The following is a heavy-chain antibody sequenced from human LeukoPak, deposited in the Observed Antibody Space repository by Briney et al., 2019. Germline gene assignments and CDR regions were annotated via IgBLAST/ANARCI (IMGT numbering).Heavy chain of an antibody. CDR2: IYYSGST. Sequence: SETLSLTCTVSGGSISSYYWSWIRQPPGKGLEWMGDIYYSGSTNYNPSLKSRVTISVDTSKNQFSLKLSSVTAADTAVYYCAREVEQLVRGGWFDPWGQGTLVTVSS. V-gene: IGHV4-59*01. CDR3: AREVEQLVRGGWFDP. D-gene: IGHD6-13*01. J-gene: IGHJ5*02. CDR1: GGSISSYY.